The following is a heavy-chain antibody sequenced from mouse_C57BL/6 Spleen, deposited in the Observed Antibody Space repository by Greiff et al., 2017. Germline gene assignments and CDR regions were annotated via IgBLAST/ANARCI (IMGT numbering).Heavy chain of an antibody. D-gene: IGHD1-1*01. CDR3: ARHGYDGSKGDYFDY. V-gene: IGHV5-6*01. Sequence: EVQGVESGGDLVKPGGSLKLSCAASGFTFSSYGMSWVRQTPDKRLEWVATISSGGSYTYYPDSVKGRFTISRDNAKNTLYLQMSSLKSEDTAMYYCARHGYDGSKGDYFDYWGQGTTLTVSS. J-gene: IGHJ2*01. CDR2: ISSGGSYT. CDR1: GFTFSSYG.